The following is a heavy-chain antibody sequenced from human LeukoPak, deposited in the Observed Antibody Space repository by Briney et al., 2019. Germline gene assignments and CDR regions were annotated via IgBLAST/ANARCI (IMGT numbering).Heavy chain of an antibody. D-gene: IGHD5-24*01. CDR3: ARIRDGYNDAYDI. CDR1: GYTLTKLS. V-gene: IGHV1-24*01. J-gene: IGHJ3*02. Sequence: ASVKVSCKVSGYTLTKLSMHWVRQAPGKGLEWMGGVDPEDGEAIYAQKFQGRVTLTEDTSTDTAYMELSSLRSEDTAVYYCARIRDGYNDAYDIWGQGTMVTVPS. CDR2: VDPEDGEA.